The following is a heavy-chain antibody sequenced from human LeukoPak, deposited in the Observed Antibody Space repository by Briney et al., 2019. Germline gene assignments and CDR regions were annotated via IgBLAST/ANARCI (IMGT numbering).Heavy chain of an antibody. Sequence: GGSLRLSCAASGFTFSSFWMHWVRQAPGKGLVWVPRISTDGSITSYVDSVKGRFTISRDNAKNTLYLQMNSLRAEDTAVYYCAKGTVPAVLAYWGQGTLVTVSS. CDR3: AKGTVPAVLAY. J-gene: IGHJ4*02. D-gene: IGHD2-2*01. V-gene: IGHV3-74*01. CDR1: GFTFSSFW. CDR2: ISTDGSIT.